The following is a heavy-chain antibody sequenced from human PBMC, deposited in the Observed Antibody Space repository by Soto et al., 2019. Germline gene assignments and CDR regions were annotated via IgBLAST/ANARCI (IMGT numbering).Heavy chain of an antibody. V-gene: IGHV1-3*01. D-gene: IGHD3-9*01. CDR3: ARDGSDRYFDWLFPTNNWFDP. J-gene: IGHJ5*02. CDR1: GYTFTSYA. Sequence: PSVKVSCKASGYTFTSYAMHWVRQAPGQRLEWMGWINAGNGNTKYSQKFQGRVTITRDTSASTAYMELSSLRSEDTAVYYCARDGSDRYFDWLFPTNNWFDPWGQGTLVTVYS. CDR2: INAGNGNT.